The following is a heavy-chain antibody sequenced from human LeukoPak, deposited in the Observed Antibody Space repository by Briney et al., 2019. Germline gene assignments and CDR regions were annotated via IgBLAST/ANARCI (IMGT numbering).Heavy chain of an antibody. D-gene: IGHD2-15*01. V-gene: IGHV3-23*01. Sequence: GGSLRLSCAASGFTFDDYAMHWVRQAPGKGLEWVSTISGSGGSTYYADSVKGRFTISRDNSKNTLYLQMNSLRGEDTALYYCAKGCGGTCYSSFDCWGQGTLVTVSS. CDR3: AKGCGGTCYSSFDC. CDR1: GFTFDDYA. CDR2: ISGSGGST. J-gene: IGHJ4*02.